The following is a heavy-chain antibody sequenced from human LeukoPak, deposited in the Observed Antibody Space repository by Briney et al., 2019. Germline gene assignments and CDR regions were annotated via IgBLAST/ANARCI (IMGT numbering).Heavy chain of an antibody. Sequence: GGSLRLSCAASGFTFSSYWMSWVRQAPGKGLEWVANIKQDGSEKYYADSVKGRFTISRDNAKNSLYLQMNSLRAEDTAVYYCAREPGWSTSYYYYYMDVWGKGTTVTISS. CDR1: GFTFSSYW. CDR3: AREPGWSTSYYYYYMDV. V-gene: IGHV3-7*01. CDR2: IKQDGSEK. D-gene: IGHD6-19*01. J-gene: IGHJ6*03.